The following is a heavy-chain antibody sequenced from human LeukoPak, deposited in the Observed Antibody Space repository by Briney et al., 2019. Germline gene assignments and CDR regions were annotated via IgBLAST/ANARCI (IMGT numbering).Heavy chain of an antibody. CDR1: GFTFSDYY. V-gene: IGHV3-11*01. Sequence: GGSLRLSCAATGFTFSDYYMSWIRQAPGKGLEWISFISSRGNLIDYADSVKGRFTISRDNAKNSVYLQMNSLRAEDTAVYYCARDFGTWYFDLWGRGTLLTVSS. J-gene: IGHJ2*01. D-gene: IGHD3-16*01. CDR3: ARDFGTWYFDL. CDR2: ISSRGNLI.